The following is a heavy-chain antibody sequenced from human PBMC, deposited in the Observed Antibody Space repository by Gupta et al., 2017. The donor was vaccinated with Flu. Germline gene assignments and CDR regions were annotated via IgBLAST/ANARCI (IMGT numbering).Heavy chain of an antibody. CDR3: AKDRSDSWTFDY. D-gene: IGHD6-13*01. J-gene: IGHJ4*02. Sequence: QVQLVASGGGVVHAGRPLKVSWSVSGLTFGSHVMHWVRQGPGRGPEWLAAISSDGTKKDYAESVKGRFTISRDNSKDTVYLQMDSLRGEDTAVYYCAKDRSDSWTFDYCGQGTLVTVSS. CDR2: ISSDGTKK. V-gene: IGHV3-30*18. CDR1: GLTFGSHV.